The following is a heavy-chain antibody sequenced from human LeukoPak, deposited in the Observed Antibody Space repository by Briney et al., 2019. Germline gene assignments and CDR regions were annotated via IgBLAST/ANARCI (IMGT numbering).Heavy chain of an antibody. J-gene: IGHJ6*03. D-gene: IGHD3-10*01. CDR3: ARGSGWAYYYYMDV. CDR1: GGSISSGSYY. CDR2: IYTSGST. Sequence: SETLSLTCTVSGGSISSGSYYWSWIRQPAGKGLEWIGRIYTSGSTNYNPSLKSRVTISVDTSKNQFSLKLSSVTAADTAVYYCARGSGWAYYYYMDVWGKGTTVTVSS. V-gene: IGHV4-61*02.